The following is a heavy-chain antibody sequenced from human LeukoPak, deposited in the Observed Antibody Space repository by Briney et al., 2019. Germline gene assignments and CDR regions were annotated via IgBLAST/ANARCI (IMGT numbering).Heavy chain of an antibody. CDR2: IYHSGST. J-gene: IGHJ4*02. CDR1: GYSISSGYY. CDR3: ARDLWFGEKTLDY. V-gene: IGHV4-38-2*02. D-gene: IGHD3-10*01. Sequence: PSETLSLTCTVSGYSISSGYYWGWIRQPPGKGLEWIGSIYHSGSTYYNPSLKSRVTISVDTSKNQFSLKLSSVTAADTAVYCCARDLWFGEKTLDYWGQGTLVAVSS.